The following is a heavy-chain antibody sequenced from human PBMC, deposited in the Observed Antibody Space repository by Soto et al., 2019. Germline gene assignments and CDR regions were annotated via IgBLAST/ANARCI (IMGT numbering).Heavy chain of an antibody. J-gene: IGHJ4*02. CDR1: GLGVRNNY. D-gene: IGHD3-9*01. CDR3: AKGGATYGLLTHDY. Sequence: EVRLEESGGGLIQPGGSLRLSCTAYGLGVRNNYMSWVRQAPGKGLEWVATVTGSATNIYYTDSVKGRFAVSRDNSRDTLYLQMNRLTAEDTAVYYCAKGGATYGLLTHDYWGQGTLVTVSS. CDR2: VTGSATNI. V-gene: IGHV3-23*04.